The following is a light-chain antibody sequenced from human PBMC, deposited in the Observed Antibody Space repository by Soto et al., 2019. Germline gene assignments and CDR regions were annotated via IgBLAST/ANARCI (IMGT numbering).Light chain of an antibody. CDR2: VGTGGIVG. Sequence: QLVLTQPPSASASPGASVTLTCTLSSGYSNYKVDWYQQRPGKGPRFVMRVGTGGIVGSKGDGIPDRFSVLGSGLNRYLTIKNSQEEDESDYYCGADHGSGSNFVYVFGTGTKLTVL. CDR3: GADHGSGSNFVYV. CDR1: SGYSNYK. V-gene: IGLV9-49*01. J-gene: IGLJ1*01.